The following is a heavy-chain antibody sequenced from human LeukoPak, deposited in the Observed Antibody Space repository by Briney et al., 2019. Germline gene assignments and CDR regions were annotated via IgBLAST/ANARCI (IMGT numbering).Heavy chain of an antibody. J-gene: IGHJ6*03. CDR3: AREGKITMVRGVIRYYYMDV. Sequence: SETLSLTCTVSGGSISSGSYYWSWIRQPAGKGLEWIGRICTSGSTKYNPSLKSRVTISVDTSKNQFSLKLSSVTAADTAVYYCAREGKITMVRGVIRYYYMDVWGKGTTVTISS. V-gene: IGHV4-61*02. D-gene: IGHD3-10*01. CDR2: ICTSGST. CDR1: GGSISSGSYY.